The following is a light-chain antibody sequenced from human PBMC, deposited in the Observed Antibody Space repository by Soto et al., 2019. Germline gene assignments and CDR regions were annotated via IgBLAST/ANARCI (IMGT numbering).Light chain of an antibody. J-gene: IGLJ1*01. CDR2: EVS. CDR3: NSYTSSSTLYA. Sequence: QSALTQPASVSRAPGQPITISCTGTSSDVSGYNYVSWYQHHPGKAPKLMIYEVSNRPSGVSNRFSGSKSGNTASLTISGLQAEDEADYYCNSYTSSSTLYAFGTGTKV. V-gene: IGLV2-14*01. CDR1: SSDVSGYNY.